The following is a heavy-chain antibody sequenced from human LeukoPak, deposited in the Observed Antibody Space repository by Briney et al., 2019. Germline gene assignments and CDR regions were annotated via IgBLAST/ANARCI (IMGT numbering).Heavy chain of an antibody. CDR1: GFTVSSNY. V-gene: IGHV3-66*01. D-gene: IGHD1-26*01. J-gene: IGHJ6*02. Sequence: PGGSLRLSCAASGFTVSSNYMSWVRQAPGKGLEWVSIISSGSTTSYADSVKGRFTISRDNSRNTLYLQMNSLRAEDTAVYYCATRGAPGYYYGMDVWGQGATVTVSS. CDR2: ISSGSTT. CDR3: ATRGAPGYYYGMDV.